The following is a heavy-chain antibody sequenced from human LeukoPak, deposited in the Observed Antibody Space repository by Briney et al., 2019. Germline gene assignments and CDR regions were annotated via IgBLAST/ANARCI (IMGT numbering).Heavy chain of an antibody. J-gene: IGHJ5*02. D-gene: IGHD3-16*01. CDR1: GGSITSRDYY. V-gene: IGHV4-39*01. Sequence: PSETLSLTCTVSGGSITSRDYYWGWIRQPPGKGLEWIASIYYSGTTHYNPSHQSRVTMSVDTSKNQFSLKLSSVTAADTAVYYCARGNSQGVPSPWGQGILVTVSS. CDR2: IYYSGTT. CDR3: ARGNSQGVPSP.